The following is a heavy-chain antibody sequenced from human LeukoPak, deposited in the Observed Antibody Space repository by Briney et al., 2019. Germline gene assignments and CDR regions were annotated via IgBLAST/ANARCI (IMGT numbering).Heavy chain of an antibody. J-gene: IGHJ1*01. CDR3: ASLTTVTTNFQH. CDR2: ISSSSSYI. D-gene: IGHD4-17*01. V-gene: IGHV3-21*01. Sequence: GGSLRFSCAGSGFTFSSYSMNWVRQAPGKGLEWVSSISSSSSYIYYADSVKGRFTISRDNAKNSLYLQMNGLRAEDTAVYYCASLTTVTTNFQHWGQGTLVTVSS. CDR1: GFTFSSYS.